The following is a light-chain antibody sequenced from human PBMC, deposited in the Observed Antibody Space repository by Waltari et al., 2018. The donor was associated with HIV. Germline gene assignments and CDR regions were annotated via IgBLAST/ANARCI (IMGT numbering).Light chain of an antibody. CDR2: GAA. J-gene: IGKJ2*01. CDR1: QSVSSNY. CDR3: QKYGYASYT. V-gene: IGKV3-20*01. Sequence: EIVLTQSPGTLSLSPGERATLSCRASQSVSSNYLAWDQHKPAQALRLLFYGAATRATDIPDRFSGSGSGTDFTLTNSRLEVEDSAVYYCQKYGYASYTFGQGSKLQI.